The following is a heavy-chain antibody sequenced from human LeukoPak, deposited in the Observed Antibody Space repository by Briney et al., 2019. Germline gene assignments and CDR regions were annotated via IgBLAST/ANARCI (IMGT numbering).Heavy chain of an antibody. D-gene: IGHD2-8*01. CDR1: GFTFDDYG. V-gene: IGHV3-23*01. CDR2: FSGSGGTT. Sequence: GGSLRLSCAASGFTFDDYGMSWVRQAPGRGLEWVSGFSGSGGTTYYADSVKGRFTISRDNSKNTLYLQMNSLRAEDTAVYYCANGNRCTSPNCLGYYYFYMDVWGKGTTVTVSS. CDR3: ANGNRCTSPNCLGYYYFYMDV. J-gene: IGHJ6*03.